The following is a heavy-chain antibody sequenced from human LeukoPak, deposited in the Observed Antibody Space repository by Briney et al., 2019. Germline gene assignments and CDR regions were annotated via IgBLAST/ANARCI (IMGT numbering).Heavy chain of an antibody. CDR2: IKHDGSDK. V-gene: IGHV3-7*04. Sequence: QPGGSLRLSCAASGFTFSSYWMSWVRQAPGKGVEWVANIKHDGSDKYYVDSVKGRFTISRDNAENSLYLQMNSLRAEDTAMYYCARSQSLGYWGQGTLVTVSS. CDR3: ARSQSLGY. CDR1: GFTFSSYW. J-gene: IGHJ4*02.